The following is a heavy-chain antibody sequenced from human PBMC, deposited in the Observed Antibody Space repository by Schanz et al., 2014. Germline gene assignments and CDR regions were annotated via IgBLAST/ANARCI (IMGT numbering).Heavy chain of an antibody. CDR2: IYSRGSS. CDR1: GGSISSATYY. CDR3: ARDTTWRLDL. J-gene: IGHJ2*01. D-gene: IGHD1-1*01. V-gene: IGHV4-61*02. Sequence: QVQLQESGPGLVKPSQTLSLTCTVSGGSISSATYYWSWVRQPAGKGLEWIGRIYSRGSSTYNPSRKRRSPIPMNTANTHFSLKRTSVTAADTAVYYCARDTTWRLDLWGRGTLVTVSS.